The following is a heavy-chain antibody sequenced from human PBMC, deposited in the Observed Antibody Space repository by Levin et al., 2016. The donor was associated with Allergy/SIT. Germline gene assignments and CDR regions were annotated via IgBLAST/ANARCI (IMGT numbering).Heavy chain of an antibody. CDR2: INTNTGNP. D-gene: IGHD1-14*01. J-gene: IGHJ6*02. CDR3: ATETTGYYGMDV. CDR1: GYTFTSYA. V-gene: IGHV7-4-1*01. Sequence: ASVKVSCKASGYTFTSYAMNWVRQAPGQGLEWMGWINTNTGNPTYAQGFTGRFVFFLDTSVSTAYLQICSLKAEDTAVYYCATETTGYYGMDVWGQGTTVTVSS.